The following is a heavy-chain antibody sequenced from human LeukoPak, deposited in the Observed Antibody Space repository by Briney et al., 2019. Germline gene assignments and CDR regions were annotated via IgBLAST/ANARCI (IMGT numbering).Heavy chain of an antibody. Sequence: GGSLRLSCAASGFTFSSYAMSWVRQAPGKGLEWVAVIWYDGSNKYYADSVKGRFTISRDNSKNTLYLQMNSLRAEDTAVYYCARGQLRYFDWLLFWGQGTLVTVSS. D-gene: IGHD3-9*01. V-gene: IGHV3-33*08. CDR3: ARGQLRYFDWLLF. J-gene: IGHJ4*02. CDR2: IWYDGSNK. CDR1: GFTFSSYA.